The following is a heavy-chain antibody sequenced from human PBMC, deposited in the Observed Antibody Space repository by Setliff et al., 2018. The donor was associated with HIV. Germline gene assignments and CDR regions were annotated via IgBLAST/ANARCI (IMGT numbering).Heavy chain of an antibody. J-gene: IGHJ3*01. D-gene: IGHD2-21*01. CDR3: ARAQPCGGCSGPHGAYDV. CDR1: GDSINSGFYY. V-gene: IGHV4-61*02. Sequence: SETLSLTCTVSGDSINSGFYYWSWIRQPAGRGLEWIGRISTSGITNYNPSLKSRVTISVDTSKNQFSLRVRSVTAADTAVYYCARAQPCGGCSGPHGAYDVWGQGSKVTVSS. CDR2: ISTSGIT.